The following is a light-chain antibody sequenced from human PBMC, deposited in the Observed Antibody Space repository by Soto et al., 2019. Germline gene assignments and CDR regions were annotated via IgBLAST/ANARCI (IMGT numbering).Light chain of an antibody. CDR1: QSVSNN. J-gene: IGKJ1*01. CDR2: DAS. V-gene: IGKV3-15*01. CDR3: QHYNNWPPWT. Sequence: ETVMTQSAATLSVSPGERATLSCRASQSVSNNLAWYQQKPGQAPRLLIYDASTRATGIPARFSGSGSGTEFALTISSLQSEDFAVYYCQHYNNWPPWTFGQGTKVDIK.